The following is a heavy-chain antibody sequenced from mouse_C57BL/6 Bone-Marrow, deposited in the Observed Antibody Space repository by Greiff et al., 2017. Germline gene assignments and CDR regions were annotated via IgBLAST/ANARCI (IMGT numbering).Heavy chain of an antibody. Sequence: VQLQQSGAELVRPGASVKLSSTASGFNIKDDYMHWVKQRPEQGLEWIGWIDPENGDTEYASKFQGKATITADTSSNTAYLQLSSLTSEDTAVYYCTTGWLLPLDFDVWGTGTTVTVSS. CDR1: GFNIKDDY. J-gene: IGHJ1*03. D-gene: IGHD2-3*01. CDR2: IDPENGDT. V-gene: IGHV14-4*01. CDR3: TTGWLLPLDFDV.